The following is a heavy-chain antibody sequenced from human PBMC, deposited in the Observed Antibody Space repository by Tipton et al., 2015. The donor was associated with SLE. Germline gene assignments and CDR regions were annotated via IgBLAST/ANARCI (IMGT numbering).Heavy chain of an antibody. D-gene: IGHD6-13*01. CDR2: IYNSGST. V-gene: IGHV4-59*12. CDR1: GGSISSYY. Sequence: TLSLTCTVSGGSISSYYWSWIRQPPDKGLKWIGFIYNSGSTDYAPSLRSRTIISIDLSKNQFSLKLTSVTAADTAIYYCAREGSSWAFDSWGQGTLVTVSS. CDR3: AREGSSWAFDS. J-gene: IGHJ4*02.